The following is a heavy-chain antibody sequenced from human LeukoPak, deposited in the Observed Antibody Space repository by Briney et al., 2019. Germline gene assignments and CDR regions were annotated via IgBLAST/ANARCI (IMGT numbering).Heavy chain of an antibody. CDR3: ASPSVQATTVTAGDY. CDR1: GYSISSGYY. D-gene: IGHD4-17*01. J-gene: IGHJ4*02. V-gene: IGHV4-38-2*01. Sequence: SETLSLTCAVSGYSISSGYYWGWIRQPPGKGLEWIGSIYYSGSTYYNPSLKSRVTISVDTSKNQFSLKLSSVTAADTAVYYCASPSVQATTVTAGDYWGQGTLVTVSS. CDR2: IYYSGST.